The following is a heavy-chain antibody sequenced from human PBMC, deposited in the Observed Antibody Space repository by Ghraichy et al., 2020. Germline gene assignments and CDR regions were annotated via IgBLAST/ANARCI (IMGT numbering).Heavy chain of an antibody. D-gene: IGHD3-10*01. CDR2: ISGSGGST. CDR1: GFTFSSYA. CDR3: AKGVLWFGELPLDAFYI. J-gene: IGHJ3*02. V-gene: IGHV3-23*01. Sequence: GGSLRLSCAASGFTFSSYAMSWVRQAPGKGLEWVSAISGSGGSTYYADSVKGRFTISRDNSKNMLYLQMNSLRAEDTAVYYCAKGVLWFGELPLDAFYIWGPWTMVRASS.